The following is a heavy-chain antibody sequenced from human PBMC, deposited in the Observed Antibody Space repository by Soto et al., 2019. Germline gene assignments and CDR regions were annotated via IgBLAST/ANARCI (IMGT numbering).Heavy chain of an antibody. CDR2: VHPSGGNT. V-gene: IGHV1-46*01. J-gene: IGHJ4*02. CDR3: ARATYSSSSFFFDF. D-gene: IGHD6-6*01. CDR1: GYSFTAYF. Sequence: ASVKVSCKASGYSFTAYFMHWVRQAPGQGLEWMGIVHPSGGNTNYAQKFQGRVTMTWDTSTTTVYMELSSLRSDDTAVYYCARATYSSSSFFFDFWGQGSPVTSPQ.